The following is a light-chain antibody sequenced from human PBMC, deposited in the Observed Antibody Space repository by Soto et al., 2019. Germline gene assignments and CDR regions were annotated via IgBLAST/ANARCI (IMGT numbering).Light chain of an antibody. V-gene: IGLV1-44*01. CDR3: AVWDDSLNGPV. CDR2: NNN. CDR1: TSNIGTNT. J-gene: IGLJ2*01. Sequence: QLVLTQPPSASGAPGQRVTISCSGGTSNIGTNTVSWHHQLPGAAPKLLIYNNNQRPSGVPDRFSGSKSGTSASLAISGLQSEDEADYYCAVWDDSLNGPVIGGGTKLTVL.